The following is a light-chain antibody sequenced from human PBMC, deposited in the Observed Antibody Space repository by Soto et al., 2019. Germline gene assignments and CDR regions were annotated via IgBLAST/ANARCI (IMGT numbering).Light chain of an antibody. Sequence: EIVMTQSPATLSVSLGERATLSCRASQSVSSDLAWYHQKPGQAPRLIIHGASTRATGIPARFSGSGSGTEFTLPISSLQSEDFAVYYCQQYNNWPGTFGQGTKVEIK. V-gene: IGKV3D-15*01. CDR3: QQYNNWPGT. CDR1: QSVSSD. CDR2: GAS. J-gene: IGKJ1*01.